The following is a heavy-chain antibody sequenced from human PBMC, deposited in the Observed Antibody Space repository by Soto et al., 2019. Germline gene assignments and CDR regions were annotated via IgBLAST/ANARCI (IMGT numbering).Heavy chain of an antibody. CDR2: SGTSAHNT. V-gene: IGHV3-23*01. D-gene: IGHD3-10*01. J-gene: IGHJ4*02. Sequence: EVQLLESGGGLVQPGGSLRLSCAASGFTLSRYAMSWVRQAPGKGLEWVSGSGTSAHNTFYADSVKGRFTISRDNSKNTLDLQMNSLRAEDTAVYYCAQALGEYLYFFDHWGQGILVTVSS. CDR3: AQALGEYLYFFDH. CDR1: GFTLSRYA.